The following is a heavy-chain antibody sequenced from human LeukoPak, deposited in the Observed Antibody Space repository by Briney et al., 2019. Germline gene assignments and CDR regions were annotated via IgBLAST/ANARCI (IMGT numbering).Heavy chain of an antibody. V-gene: IGHV3-30-3*01. J-gene: IGHJ3*02. Sequence: GGSLRLSCAASGFTFSSYAMHWVRQAPGKGLEWVAVISYDGSNKYYADSVKGRFTISRDNSKNTLYLQMNSLRAEDTAVYYCARDPFRAAAGTVTPRGAFDIWGQGTMVTVSS. CDR1: GFTFSSYA. CDR3: ARDPFRAAAGTVTPRGAFDI. D-gene: IGHD6-13*01. CDR2: ISYDGSNK.